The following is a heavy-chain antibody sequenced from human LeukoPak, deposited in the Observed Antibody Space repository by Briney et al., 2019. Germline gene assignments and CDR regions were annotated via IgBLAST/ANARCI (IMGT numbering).Heavy chain of an antibody. Sequence: SGPTLLKPTQTLTLTCTFSGFSLSSSAVGVNWIRRPPGKALEWLALIYWNDDNHYSPSLRSRLTITKDTSKNQVVLTMTNMDPVDTATYYCTHGSGWMSDFWGQGIPVTVSS. CDR2: IYWNDDN. CDR3: THGSGWMSDF. J-gene: IGHJ4*02. D-gene: IGHD6-19*01. CDR1: GFSLSSSAVG. V-gene: IGHV2-5*01.